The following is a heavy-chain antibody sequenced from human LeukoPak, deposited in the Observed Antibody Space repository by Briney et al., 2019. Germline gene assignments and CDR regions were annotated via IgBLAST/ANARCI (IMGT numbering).Heavy chain of an antibody. CDR3: ARDSGNQWLVYYFDY. D-gene: IGHD6-19*01. V-gene: IGHV3-33*01. CDR2: TWYDGSNK. CDR1: GFTFSSYG. Sequence: PGGSLRLSCAASGFTFSSYGMHWVRQAPGKGLEWVAVTWYDGSNKYYADSVKGRFTISRDNSKNTLYLQMNSLRAEDTAVYYCARDSGNQWLVYYFDYWGQGTLVTVSS. J-gene: IGHJ4*02.